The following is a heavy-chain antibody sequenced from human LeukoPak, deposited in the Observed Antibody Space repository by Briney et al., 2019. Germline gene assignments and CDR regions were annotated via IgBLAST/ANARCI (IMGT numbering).Heavy chain of an antibody. J-gene: IGHJ4*02. CDR3: AKLTMIVVAPGSYFDY. Sequence: GGSLRLSCAASGFAFSSYAMSWVRQAPGKGLEWVSDISGGGGSTYYADSVKGRFTISRDNSKNTLYLQMNSLRAEDTAVYYCAKLTMIVVAPGSYFDYWGQGTLVTVSS. D-gene: IGHD3-22*01. CDR1: GFAFSSYA. V-gene: IGHV3-23*01. CDR2: ISGGGGST.